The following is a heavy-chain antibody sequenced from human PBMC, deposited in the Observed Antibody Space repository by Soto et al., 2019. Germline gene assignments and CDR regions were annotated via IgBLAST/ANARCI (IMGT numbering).Heavy chain of an antibody. D-gene: IGHD2-15*01. V-gene: IGHV1-69*06. CDR2: ISPIFGTA. J-gene: IGHJ2*01. Sequence: QVQLVQSGAEVKKPGSSVKVSCKASGGTFRSNSISWVRQAPGQGPEWMGGISPIFGTATYAQEFQDRLTITADKSTSTAYMELTNLRSDDPALYYCVKDWISDREGFWYFDLWCRGTLVTVSS. CDR1: GGTFRSNS. CDR3: VKDWISDREGFWYFDL.